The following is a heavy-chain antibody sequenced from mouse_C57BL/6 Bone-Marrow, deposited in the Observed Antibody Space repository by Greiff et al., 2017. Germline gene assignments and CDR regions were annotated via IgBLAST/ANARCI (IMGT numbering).Heavy chain of an antibody. Sequence: QVQLQQPGAELVKPGASVKLSCKASGYTFTSYWMQWVKQRPGQGLEWIGEIDPSDSYTNYNQKFKGKATLTVDTSSSTAYMQLSSLTSEDSAVYFCASSRLISFAYWGQGTRVTVSA. CDR2: IDPSDSYT. CDR3: ASSRLISFAY. J-gene: IGHJ3*01. D-gene: IGHD1-3*01. V-gene: IGHV1-50*01. CDR1: GYTFTSYW.